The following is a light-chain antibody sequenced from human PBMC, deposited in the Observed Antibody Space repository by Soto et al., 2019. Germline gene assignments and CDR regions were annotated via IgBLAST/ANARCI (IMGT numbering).Light chain of an antibody. CDR3: QHYGDSSWT. J-gene: IGKJ1*01. Sequence: AIRMTQSPSSLSASTGDRVTITCRASQGISSYLAWYQQKPGKAPKLLIYAASTLQSGVPSRFSGSGSGTDFTLTISRLEPEDVAVYYCQHYGDSSWTVGQGTKVEIK. CDR1: QGISSY. CDR2: AAS. V-gene: IGKV1-8*01.